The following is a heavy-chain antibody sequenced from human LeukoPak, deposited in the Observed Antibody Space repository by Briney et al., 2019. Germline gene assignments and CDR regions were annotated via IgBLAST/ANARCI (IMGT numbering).Heavy chain of an antibody. J-gene: IGHJ4*02. CDR3: RIGHYGSN. CDR1: GITFSRFW. V-gene: IGHV3-7*01. D-gene: IGHD2/OR15-2a*01. CDR2: IKGDGSEK. Sequence: GGSLRLSCAVSGITFSRFWMSWVRQAPGKGLEWVANIKGDGSEKNYVDSVRGRFTIARDNAKNSVFLQMNSLRAEDTAVYYCRIGHYGSNWGQGTLVTVSS.